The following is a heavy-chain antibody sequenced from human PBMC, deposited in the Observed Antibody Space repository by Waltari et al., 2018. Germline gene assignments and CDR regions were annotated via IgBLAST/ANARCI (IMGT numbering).Heavy chain of an antibody. CDR1: GFTFSSYA. CDR2: ISYDGSNK. CDR3: AREIMGAPTDY. V-gene: IGHV3-30-3*01. J-gene: IGHJ4*02. Sequence: QVQLVESGGGVVQPGRSLRLSCAASGFTFSSYAMHWVRQAPGKGLEWVAFISYDGSNKDYADSVKGRVTISRDNPKNTLYLQMNSLRAEDTAVYYCAREIMGAPTDYWGQGTLVTVSS. D-gene: IGHD1-26*01.